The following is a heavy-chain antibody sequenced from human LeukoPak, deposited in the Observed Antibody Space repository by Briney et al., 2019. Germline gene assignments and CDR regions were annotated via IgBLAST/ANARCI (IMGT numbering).Heavy chain of an antibody. D-gene: IGHD6-13*01. CDR1: GGSISTSSSYY. CDR2: IYYTGDT. CDR3: ARHGLGRGIAAAGTSNY. J-gene: IGHJ4*02. Sequence: SETLSLTCTVSGGSISTSSSYYWGWIRQPPGKGLEWIGSIYYTGDTYYNSSLKNRVTISVDTSKNQFALKLTSVTAADTAVYYCARHGLGRGIAAAGTSNYWGQGTLVTVSS. V-gene: IGHV4-39*01.